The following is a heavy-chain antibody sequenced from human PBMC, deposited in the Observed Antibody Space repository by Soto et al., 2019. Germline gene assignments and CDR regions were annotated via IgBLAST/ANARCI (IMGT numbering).Heavy chain of an antibody. CDR2: ISGSGGST. CDR3: AKDKAAVGSYYYYGMDV. J-gene: IGHJ6*02. Sequence: HPGGSLRLSCAASGFTFSSYAMSWVRQAPGKGLEWVSAISGSGGSTYYADSVKGRFTISRDNSKNTLYLQMNSLRAEDTAVYYCAKDKAAVGSYYYYGMDVWGQGTTVTVSS. D-gene: IGHD6-25*01. V-gene: IGHV3-23*01. CDR1: GFTFSSYA.